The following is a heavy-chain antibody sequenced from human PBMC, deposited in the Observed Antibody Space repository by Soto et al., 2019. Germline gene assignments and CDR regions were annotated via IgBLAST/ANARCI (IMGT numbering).Heavy chain of an antibody. CDR2: IGTAGDT. J-gene: IGHJ6*03. CDR3: ARTHTRYYYMDV. V-gene: IGHV3-13*01. CDR1: GFTFSSYD. Sequence: PGGALRLSCAASGFTFSSYDMHWVRQATGKGLEWVSAIGTAGDTYYPGSVKGRFTISRENAKNSLYLQMNSLRAGDTAVYYCARTHTRYYYMDVWGKGTTVTVSS. D-gene: IGHD3-3*01.